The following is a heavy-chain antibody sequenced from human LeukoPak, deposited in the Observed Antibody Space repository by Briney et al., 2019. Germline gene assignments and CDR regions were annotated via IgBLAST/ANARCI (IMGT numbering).Heavy chain of an antibody. J-gene: IGHJ6*02. CDR3: ATDEQRSYSFYYYGMDV. D-gene: IGHD1-26*01. CDR2: FDPEDGET. CDR1: GYTLTELS. Sequence: ASVKLSCKVSGYTLTELSMHWVRQAPGKGLEWMGGFDPEDGETIYAQKFQGRVTMTEDTSTDTAYMELSSLRSEDTAVYYCATDEQRSYSFYYYGMDVWGQGTTVTVSS. V-gene: IGHV1-24*01.